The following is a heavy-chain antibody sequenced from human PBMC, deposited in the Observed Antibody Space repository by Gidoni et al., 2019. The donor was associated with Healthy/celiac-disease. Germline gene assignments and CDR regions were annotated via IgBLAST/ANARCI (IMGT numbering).Heavy chain of an antibody. CDR2: ISAYNGNT. CDR3: AREQQIFVDCSGGSCENWFDP. D-gene: IGHD2-15*01. Sequence: QVQLVQSGAAVKKPGASVKVSCKASGYTFTSYGISWVRQAPGQGLGWMGWISAYNGNTNYAQKLQGRVTMTTDTSTSTAYMELRSLRSDDTAVYYCAREQQIFVDCSGGSCENWFDPWGQGTLVTVSS. J-gene: IGHJ5*02. V-gene: IGHV1-18*04. CDR1: GYTFTSYG.